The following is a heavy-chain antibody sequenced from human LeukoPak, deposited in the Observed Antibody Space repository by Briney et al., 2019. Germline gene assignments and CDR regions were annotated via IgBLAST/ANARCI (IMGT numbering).Heavy chain of an antibody. V-gene: IGHV1-18*01. J-gene: IGHJ3*02. CDR1: GYSFITYG. CDR2: ITAYNGNR. D-gene: IGHD3-9*01. CDR3: ARVKYDIATGYYIPHAFDI. Sequence: GASVKVSCKTSGYSFITYGISWVRQAPGQGLEWMGWITAYNGNRKYAQKVQDRVTMTTDTSTSTAYMELRSLRADDTAVYYCARVKYDIATGYYIPHAFDIWGQGTMVTVSS.